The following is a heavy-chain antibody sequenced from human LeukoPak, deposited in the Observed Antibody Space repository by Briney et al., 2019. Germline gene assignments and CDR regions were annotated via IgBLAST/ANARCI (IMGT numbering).Heavy chain of an antibody. J-gene: IGHJ2*01. V-gene: IGHV3-9*01. CDR2: ISWNSGRI. CDR3: AKGGAAADNYWYFDL. D-gene: IGHD6-13*01. CDR1: GFSFDAYA. Sequence: GRSLRLSCAVSGFSFDAYAIHWVRQAPGKGLGWVSGISWNSGRIGCADSVKGRFTISRDNAKNSLYLQMNSLSPEDTAFYYCAKGGAAADNYWYFDLWGRGTLVTVSS.